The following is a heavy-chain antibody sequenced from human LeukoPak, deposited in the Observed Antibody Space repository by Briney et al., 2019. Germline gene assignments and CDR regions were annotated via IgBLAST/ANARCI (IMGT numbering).Heavy chain of an antibody. V-gene: IGHV3-11*01. CDR3: ARAPYQYSLDWFDP. CDR1: GSTFSDYY. Sequence: GGSLRLSCAASGSTFSDYYMSWIRQAPGKGLEWVSYISSSGSTIYYADSVKGRFTISRDNAKNSLYLQMNSLRAEDTAVYYCARAPYQYSLDWFDPWGQGTLVTVSS. CDR2: ISSSGSTI. D-gene: IGHD5-12*01. J-gene: IGHJ5*02.